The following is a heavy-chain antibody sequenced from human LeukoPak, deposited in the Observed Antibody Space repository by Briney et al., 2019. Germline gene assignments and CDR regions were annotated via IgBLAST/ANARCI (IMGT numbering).Heavy chain of an antibody. CDR1: GYTFTSYG. V-gene: IGHV1-18*01. CDR3: ARRRGSLRLYYFDY. J-gene: IGHJ4*02. CDR2: ISAYNGNT. D-gene: IGHD1-26*01. Sequence: ASVRVSCKASGYTFTSYGISWVRQAPGQGLEWMGWISAYNGNTNYAQKLQGRVTMTTDTSTSTAYMQLRSLRSDDTAVYYCARRRGSLRLYYFDYWGQGTLVTVSS.